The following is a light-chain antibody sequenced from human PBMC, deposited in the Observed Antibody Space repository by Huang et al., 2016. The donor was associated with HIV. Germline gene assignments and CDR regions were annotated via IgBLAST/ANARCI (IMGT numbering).Light chain of an antibody. CDR2: DAS. CDR3: QQRGNWQM. V-gene: IGKV3D-11*02. Sequence: EIVLTQSPATLSLSPGERATLSCRASQSISNYLAWYQQKPGQTPRLLIYDASNRAPGIPARVSGSGSGTNFTLTISSLEPEDFAVYYCQQRGNWQMFGGGTKVEIK. J-gene: IGKJ4*02. CDR1: QSISNY.